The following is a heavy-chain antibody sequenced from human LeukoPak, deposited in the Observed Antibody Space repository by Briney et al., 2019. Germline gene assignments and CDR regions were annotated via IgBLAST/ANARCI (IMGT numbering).Heavy chain of an antibody. CDR2: IKSKTDGGTT. CDR1: GFTFSNAW. D-gene: IGHD3-22*01. Sequence: GGSLRLSCAASGFTFSNAWMTWVRQAPGKGLEWVGRIKSKTDGGTTDYAAPVKGRFIISRNDSKNTLYLQMNSLKTEDTAVYYCTTALSYYYDTSGYYSFDYWGQGTLVTVSS. CDR3: TTALSYYYDTSGYYSFDY. J-gene: IGHJ4*02. V-gene: IGHV3-15*01.